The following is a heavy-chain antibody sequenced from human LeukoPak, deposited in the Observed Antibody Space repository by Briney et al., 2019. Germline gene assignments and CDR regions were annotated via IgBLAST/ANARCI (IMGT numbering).Heavy chain of an antibody. D-gene: IGHD6-19*01. Sequence: SETLSLTCAVYGGSFSGYYWSWIRQPPGKGLEWIGEINHSGSTNYNPSLKSRVTISVDTSKNQFSLKLSSVTAADTAVYYCAGPSTGYSSGWPLRNHYYYYGMDVWGQGTTVTVSS. V-gene: IGHV4-34*01. CDR2: INHSGST. CDR3: AGPSTGYSSGWPLRNHYYYYGMDV. J-gene: IGHJ6*02. CDR1: GGSFSGYY.